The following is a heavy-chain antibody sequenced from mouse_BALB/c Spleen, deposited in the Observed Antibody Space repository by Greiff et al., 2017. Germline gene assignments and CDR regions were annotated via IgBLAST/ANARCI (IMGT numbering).Heavy chain of an antibody. J-gene: IGHJ4*01. D-gene: IGHD2-14*01. CDR1: GYAFSSYW. V-gene: IGHV1-80*01. CDR2: IYPGDGDT. Sequence: QVQLQQSGAELVRPGSSVKISCKASGYAFSSYWMNWVKQRPGQGLEWIGQIYPGDGDTNYNGKFKGKATLTADKSSSTAYMQLSSLTSEDSAVYFCVRDYRYDDAMDYWGQGTSVTVSS. CDR3: VRDYRYDDAMDY.